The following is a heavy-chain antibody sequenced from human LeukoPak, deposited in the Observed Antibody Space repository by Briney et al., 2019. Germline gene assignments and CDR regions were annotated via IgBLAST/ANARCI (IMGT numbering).Heavy chain of an antibody. J-gene: IGHJ5*02. V-gene: IGHV1-46*01. CDR2: INPSGGST. CDR1: GYTFTSYY. D-gene: IGHD6-19*01. Sequence: VASVKVSCKASGYTFTSYYMHWVRQAPGQGLEWMGIINPSGGSTSHAQKLQGRVTMTRDTPTSTVYMELSSPRSEDTAVYYCARDPSSGWYLKGWFDPWGQGTLVTVSS. CDR3: ARDPSSGWYLKGWFDP.